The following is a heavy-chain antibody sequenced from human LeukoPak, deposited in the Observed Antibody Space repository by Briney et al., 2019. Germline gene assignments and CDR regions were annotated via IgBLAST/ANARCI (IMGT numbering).Heavy chain of an antibody. CDR1: GYTFTSYD. J-gene: IGHJ5*02. Sequence: ASVKVSCKASGYTFTSYDINWVRQATGQGLEWMGWMNPNSGNTGYAQKFQGRVTMTRNTSISTAYMELSSLRSEDTAVYYCARARVLRFLEWFPGLDPWGRGTLVTVSS. CDR3: ARARVLRFLEWFPGLDP. V-gene: IGHV1-8*01. D-gene: IGHD3-3*01. CDR2: MNPNSGNT.